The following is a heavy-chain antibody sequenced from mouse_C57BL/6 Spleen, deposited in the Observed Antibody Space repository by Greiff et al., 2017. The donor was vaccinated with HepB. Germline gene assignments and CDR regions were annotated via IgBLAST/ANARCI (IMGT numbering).Heavy chain of an antibody. V-gene: IGHV1-15*01. Sequence: QVQLQQSGAELARPGASVTLSCKASGYTFTDYEMHWVKQTPVHGLEWIGAIDPETGGTAYNQKFKGKAILTADKSSSTAYMELRSLTSEDSAVYYCARRGGNPCDYWGQGTSVTVSS. CDR3: ARRGGNPCDY. CDR2: IDPETGGT. D-gene: IGHD1-1*02. CDR1: GYTFTDYE. J-gene: IGHJ4*01.